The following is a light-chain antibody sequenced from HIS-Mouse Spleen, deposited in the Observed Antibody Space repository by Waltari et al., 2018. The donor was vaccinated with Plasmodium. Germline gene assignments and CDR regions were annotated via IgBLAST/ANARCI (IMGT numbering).Light chain of an antibody. CDR2: QDS. CDR3: QAWDSSTWV. Sequence: SYELTQPPSVSVSPGQTASITCSGDKLGDKYAWWYQQKPGQSPVLVIYQDSKRPSGIPGRFSGSNSGNTATLTISGTQAMDEADDYCQAWDSSTWVFGGGTKLTVL. CDR1: KLGDKY. J-gene: IGLJ3*02. V-gene: IGLV3-1*01.